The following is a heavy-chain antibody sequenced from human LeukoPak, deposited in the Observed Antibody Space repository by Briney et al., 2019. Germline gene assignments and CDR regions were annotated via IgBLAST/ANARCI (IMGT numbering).Heavy chain of an antibody. J-gene: IGHJ4*02. CDR3: AKGETTTVTTLSDY. D-gene: IGHD4-17*01. CDR1: GFTFSSYA. V-gene: IGHV3-23*01. CDR2: ISGSGGST. Sequence: GGSLRLSCAASGFTFSSYAMNWVRQTPGEGLEWVSAISGSGGSTYYADSVKGRFTISRDNSKNTLYLQMDSLRAEDTAVYYCAKGETTTVTTLSDYWGQGALVTVSS.